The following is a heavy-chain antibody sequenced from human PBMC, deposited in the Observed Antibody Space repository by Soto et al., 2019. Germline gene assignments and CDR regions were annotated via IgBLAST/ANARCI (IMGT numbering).Heavy chain of an antibody. CDR1: GFSFASFA. V-gene: IGHV3-23*01. CDR3: AKWTYLDF. D-gene: IGHD5-12*01. Sequence: PGGSLRLSCTTSGFSFASFALTWVRQSPGQGLEWVAIIVGSDAKTPYADAVKGRFSISRDTSRNTVYLQMNNLRADDTAIYYCAKWTYLDFWGQGTRVTVSS. CDR2: IVGSDAKT. J-gene: IGHJ4*02.